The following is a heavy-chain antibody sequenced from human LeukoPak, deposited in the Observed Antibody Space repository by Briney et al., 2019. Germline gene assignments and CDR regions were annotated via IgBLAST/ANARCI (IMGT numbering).Heavy chain of an antibody. Sequence: GASVKVSCKASGGTFSSYAISWVRQAPGQGLEWMGGITPIFGTANYAQKFQGRVTMTRDTSISTAYMELSRLRSDDTAVYYCARVLADYYDSSGYSPRFDYWGQGTLVTVSS. CDR3: ARVLADYYDSSGYSPRFDY. CDR1: GGTFSSYA. CDR2: ITPIFGTA. D-gene: IGHD3-22*01. J-gene: IGHJ4*02. V-gene: IGHV1-69*05.